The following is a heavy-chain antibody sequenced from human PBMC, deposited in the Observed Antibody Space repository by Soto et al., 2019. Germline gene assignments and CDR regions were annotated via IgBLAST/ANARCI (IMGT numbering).Heavy chain of an antibody. V-gene: IGHV3-11*01. CDR1: GFTFSDYY. D-gene: IGHD3-3*01. Sequence: SLRLSCAASGFTFSDYYMSWIRQAPGKGLEWVSYISSSGSTIYYADSVKGRFTISRDNAKNSLYLQMNSLRAEDTAVYYCARESLPYDFWSGYPDAFDIWGQGTMVTVSS. CDR3: ARESLPYDFWSGYPDAFDI. J-gene: IGHJ3*02. CDR2: ISSSGSTI.